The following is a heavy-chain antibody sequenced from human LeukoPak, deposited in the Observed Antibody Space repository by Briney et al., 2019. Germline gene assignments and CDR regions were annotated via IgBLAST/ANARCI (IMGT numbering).Heavy chain of an antibody. V-gene: IGHV3-66*01. CDR1: GFTFSSNY. CDR3: ARGAYSSGWYLDY. CDR2: IYSGGST. J-gene: IGHJ4*02. Sequence: GGSLRLSRAASGFTFSSNYMNWVRQAPGKGLEWVSVIYSGGSTYYADSVKGRFTISRDNSKNTLYLQMNSLRAEDTAVYYCARGAYSSGWYLDYWGQGTLVTVSS. D-gene: IGHD6-19*01.